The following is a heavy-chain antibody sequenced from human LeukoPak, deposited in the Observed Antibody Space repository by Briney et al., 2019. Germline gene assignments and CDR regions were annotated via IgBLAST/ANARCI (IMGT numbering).Heavy chain of an antibody. CDR1: GFTFSSYA. Sequence: PEGPLRLSCAGSGFTFSSYAMSWFRQAPGKGLEWVSAICDTGATTYDADSVKGRFTISRDNSRSTLYLQMNSLRAEDTALYYCTKDNSIGRYCTNGVCSPFDYWGQGTLVTVSS. J-gene: IGHJ4*02. CDR2: ICDTGATT. CDR3: TKDNSIGRYCTNGVCSPFDY. V-gene: IGHV3-23*01. D-gene: IGHD2-8*01.